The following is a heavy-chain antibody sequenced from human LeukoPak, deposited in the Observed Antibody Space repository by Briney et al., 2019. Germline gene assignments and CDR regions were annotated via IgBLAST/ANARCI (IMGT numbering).Heavy chain of an antibody. Sequence: GGSLRLSCAASGFTFSSYNMNWVRQAPGKGLEWVSSISSSSSYIYYADSVKGRFTISRDNAKNSLYLQMNSLRAEDTAVYYCARAGQWLVSYYYYYYMDVWGKGTTVTVSS. V-gene: IGHV3-21*01. CDR2: ISSSSSYI. CDR3: ARAGQWLVSYYYYYYMDV. D-gene: IGHD6-19*01. J-gene: IGHJ6*03. CDR1: GFTFSSYN.